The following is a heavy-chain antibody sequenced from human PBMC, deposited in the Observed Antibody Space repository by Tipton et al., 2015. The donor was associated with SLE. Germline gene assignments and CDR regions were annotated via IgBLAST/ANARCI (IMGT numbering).Heavy chain of an antibody. Sequence: SLRLSCAASGFTFDDYAMHWVRQAPGKGLEWLSGLSWDSGSVGYADSVKGRFTISRDNAKNSLYLQMDSLRAEDTALYYCAKDMRSSSVATPSYFDYWGQGTLVTVFS. J-gene: IGHJ4*02. V-gene: IGHV3-9*01. CDR3: AKDMRSSSVATPSYFDY. CDR1: GFTFDDYA. CDR2: LSWDSGSV. D-gene: IGHD6-13*01.